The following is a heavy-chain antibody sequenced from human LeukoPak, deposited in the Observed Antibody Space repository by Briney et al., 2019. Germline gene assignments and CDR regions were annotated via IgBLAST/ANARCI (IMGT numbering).Heavy chain of an antibody. CDR1: GVSISSYY. V-gene: IGHV4-59*08. J-gene: IGHJ6*02. CDR3: ARQTYYYYGMDV. Sequence: SETLSLTCTASGVSISSYYWSWIRQPPGKGLEWIGYIYYSGSTNYNPSLKSRVPISVDTSKNQFSLKLSSVTAADTAVYYCARQTYYYYGMDVWGQGTTVTVSS. CDR2: IYYSGST.